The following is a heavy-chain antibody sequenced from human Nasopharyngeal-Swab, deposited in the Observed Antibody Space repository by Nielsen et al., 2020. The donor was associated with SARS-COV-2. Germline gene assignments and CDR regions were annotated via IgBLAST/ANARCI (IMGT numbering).Heavy chain of an antibody. J-gene: IGHJ6*02. CDR2: ISGSGGST. CDR3: AKGLDGYPVGYYFYGMDV. CDR1: GFTFRRYA. D-gene: IGHD5-24*01. Sequence: GESLKISCAASGFTFRRYAMSWVRQAPGKGLEWVSAISGSGGSTDYADSVKGRFTISRDNSKNTLYLQMNSLRAEGTAVYYCAKGLDGYPVGYYFYGMDVWGQGTTVTVSS. V-gene: IGHV3-23*01.